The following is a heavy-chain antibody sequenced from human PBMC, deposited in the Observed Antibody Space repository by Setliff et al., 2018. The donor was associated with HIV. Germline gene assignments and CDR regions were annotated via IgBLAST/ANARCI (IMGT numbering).Heavy chain of an antibody. J-gene: IGHJ3*01. D-gene: IGHD3-9*01. Sequence: SETLSLTCTVSSGYMSGHFWTWIRQTPGEGLEWIGNIYLGETTNYNPSLKSRATISLDTSKRQFSPHLTSVTAADTAIYYCARDPSQYLDFLFDPQPFNVWGHGTMVTVSS. CDR3: ARDPSQYLDFLFDPQPFNV. CDR2: IYLGETT. CDR1: SGYMSGHF. V-gene: IGHV4-59*11.